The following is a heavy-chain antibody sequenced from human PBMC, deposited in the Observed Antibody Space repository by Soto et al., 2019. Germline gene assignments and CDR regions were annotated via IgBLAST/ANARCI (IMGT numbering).Heavy chain of an antibody. CDR3: ASDYYFDY. Sequence: QVQLVESGGGVVQPGRSLRLSCAASGFTFSSYAMHWVRQAPGKGLEWVAVISYDGSNKYYADSVKRRFTISRDNSKNTPYLQMNSVRAEDTAVYYCASDYYFDYWGQGTLVTVSS. V-gene: IGHV3-30-3*01. CDR1: GFTFSSYA. J-gene: IGHJ4*02. CDR2: ISYDGSNK.